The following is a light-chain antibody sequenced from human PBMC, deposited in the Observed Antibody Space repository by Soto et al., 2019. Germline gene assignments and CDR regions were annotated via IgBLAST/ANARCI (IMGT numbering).Light chain of an antibody. V-gene: IGKV3-15*01. CDR1: QSVSSN. CDR2: GAS. CDR3: QQYNNWPPIT. Sequence: EIVMTQSPATLSVSPGERATLSCRASQSVSSNLDWYQQKPGQAPGLLIYGASTRATGIPARFSGSGSGTEFTLSISSLQSEDFAVYYCQQYNNWPPITFGQGTRLESK. J-gene: IGKJ5*01.